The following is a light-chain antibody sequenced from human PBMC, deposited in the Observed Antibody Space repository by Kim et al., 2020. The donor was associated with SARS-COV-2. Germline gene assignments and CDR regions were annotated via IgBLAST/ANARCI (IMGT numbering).Light chain of an antibody. CDR3: QQYYSVVPHT. V-gene: IGKV4-1*01. CDR1: QSILHPPSNKNF. Sequence: ASINCNSSQSILHPPSNKNFLAWYQQKPGQPPKLLISWASTRESGVPDRFRGSGSGTDFTLTISSLQAEDVAVYYCQQYYSVVPHTFGQGTKLEI. CDR2: WAS. J-gene: IGKJ2*01.